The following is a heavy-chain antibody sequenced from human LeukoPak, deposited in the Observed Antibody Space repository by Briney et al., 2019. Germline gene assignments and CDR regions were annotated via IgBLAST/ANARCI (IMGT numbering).Heavy chain of an antibody. J-gene: IGHJ4*02. D-gene: IGHD3-10*01. V-gene: IGHV4-39*07. CDR1: GASISSSSFY. CDR2: INHSGST. CDR3: ARGRQDRTYYYGSGTTHYFDY. Sequence: PSETLSLTCTVSGASISSSSFYWSWIRQPPGKGLEWIGEINHSGSTNYNPSLKSRVTISVDTSKNQFSLKLSSVTAADTAVYYCARGRQDRTYYYGSGTTHYFDYWGQGTLVTVSS.